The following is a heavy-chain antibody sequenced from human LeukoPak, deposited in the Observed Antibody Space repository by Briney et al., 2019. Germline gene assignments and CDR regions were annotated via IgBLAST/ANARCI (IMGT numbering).Heavy chain of an antibody. D-gene: IGHD2-15*01. CDR1: GLALSKYG. V-gene: IGHV3-30*03. Sequence: GGSLRLSCAASGLALSKYGIHWVRQAPGKGLEWVAVVSYDGSNKNYIDSMKGRFIISRDNYNSTVFLQMNSLRAEDTAVYYCATSTAGYCSGRICSPYYFHYGINVWGPGTTVVVSS. CDR2: VSYDGSNK. CDR3: ATSTAGYCSGRICSPYYFHYGINV. J-gene: IGHJ6*01.